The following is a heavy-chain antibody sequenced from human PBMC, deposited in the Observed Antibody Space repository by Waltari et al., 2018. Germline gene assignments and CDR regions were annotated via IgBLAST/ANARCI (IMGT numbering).Heavy chain of an antibody. CDR1: DGSISSGNYY. CDR2: IDYSGST. Sequence: QLQLQESGPGLVKPSETLSLTCTVSDGSISSGNYYWGWIRQSPGKGLEWIGRIDYSGSTSHNPSLKSRVTISVDTPKHQFSLKLSSVTAADTAVYYCARSLHIFRAAAGMFDYWGQGSLVIVSS. J-gene: IGHJ4*02. D-gene: IGHD6-13*01. V-gene: IGHV4-39*01. CDR3: ARSLHIFRAAAGMFDY.